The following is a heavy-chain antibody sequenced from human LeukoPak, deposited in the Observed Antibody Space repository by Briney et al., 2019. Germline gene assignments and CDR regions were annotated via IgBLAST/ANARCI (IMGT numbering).Heavy chain of an antibody. J-gene: IGHJ3*02. Sequence: SETLSLTCVVSGGSISGYHWSWIRQHPGKGLEWIGYIYYSGSTYYNPSLKSRVTISVDTSKNQFSLKLSSVTAADTAVYYCARDTVTTDGSVAFDIWGQGTMVTVSS. CDR2: IYYSGST. V-gene: IGHV4-31*11. CDR3: ARDTVTTDGSVAFDI. CDR1: GGSISGYH. D-gene: IGHD4-4*01.